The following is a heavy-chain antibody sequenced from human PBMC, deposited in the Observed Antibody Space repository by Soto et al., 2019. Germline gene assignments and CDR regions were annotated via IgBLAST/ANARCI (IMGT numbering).Heavy chain of an antibody. V-gene: IGHV1-3*01. J-gene: IGHJ6*02. D-gene: IGHD6-13*01. CDR2: INAGNGNT. CDR1: GYTFTSYA. Sequence: QVQLVQSGAEVKKPGASVKVSCKASGYTFTSYAMHWVRQAPGQRLEWMGWINAGNGNTKYSQKFQGRVTITRDTSASTAYMELSSLRSEDTAVYYCAREEVWQQLAGDYYYYGMDVWGQGTTVTVSS. CDR3: AREEVWQQLAGDYYYYGMDV.